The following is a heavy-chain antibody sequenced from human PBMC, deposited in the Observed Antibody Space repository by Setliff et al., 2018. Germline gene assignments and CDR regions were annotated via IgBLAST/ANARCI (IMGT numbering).Heavy chain of an antibody. CDR3: ARGRSYCGGDCPYDY. Sequence: GASVKVSCKASGGTFSSYAISWVRQAPGQGLEWMGGIIPILGIANYAHKFQGRVTMTSDTSTSTAYMELSSLRSDDTAVYYCARGRSYCGGDCPYDYWGQGTLVTVSS. J-gene: IGHJ4*02. CDR2: IIPILGIA. D-gene: IGHD2-21*02. CDR1: GGTFSSYA. V-gene: IGHV1-69*10.